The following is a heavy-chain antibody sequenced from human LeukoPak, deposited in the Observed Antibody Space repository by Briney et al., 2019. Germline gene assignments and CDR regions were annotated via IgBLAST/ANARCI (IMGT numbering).Heavy chain of an antibody. CDR2: ISSSSSYI. Sequence: GGSLRLSCAASGFTFSSYSMNWVRQAPGKGLEWVSSISSSSSYIYYADSVKGRFTISRDNAKNSLYLQMNSLGAEDTAVYYCARDGSPYYDSSRNPFDYWGQGTLVTVSS. CDR3: ARDGSPYYDSSRNPFDY. D-gene: IGHD3-22*01. V-gene: IGHV3-21*01. J-gene: IGHJ4*02. CDR1: GFTFSSYS.